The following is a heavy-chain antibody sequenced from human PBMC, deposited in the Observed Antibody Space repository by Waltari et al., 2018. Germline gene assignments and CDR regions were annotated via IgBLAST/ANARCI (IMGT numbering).Heavy chain of an antibody. CDR3: ARHGTRITMRSSFDY. D-gene: IGHD3-3*01. J-gene: IGHJ4*02. CDR2: IYTSGRT. V-gene: IGHV4-38-2*01. CDR1: GYSISNGYS. Sequence: QVQLQESGPGLVKPSETLSLTCAVSGYSISNGYSWGWIRQPPGKGLEWIGSIYTSGRTYDMSSLKSRVTISVDTSKRNFSLKVSWVTAADTAVYYCARHGTRITMRSSFDYWGQGILVTVSS.